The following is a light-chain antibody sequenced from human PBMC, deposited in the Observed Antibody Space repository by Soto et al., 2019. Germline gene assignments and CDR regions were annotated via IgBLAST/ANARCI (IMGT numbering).Light chain of an antibody. CDR2: GAS. V-gene: IGKV3-20*01. Sequence: EIVLTQSPDTLSLSPGERATLSCRASQSVSSNYLAWYQQIPGQAPRPLIYGASSRVPGIPDRFRGSGSGTEFTLTISYLRPEDFAVYFCQQYHDWVTFGGGTKVDIK. J-gene: IGKJ4*01. CDR3: QQYHDWVT. CDR1: QSVSSNY.